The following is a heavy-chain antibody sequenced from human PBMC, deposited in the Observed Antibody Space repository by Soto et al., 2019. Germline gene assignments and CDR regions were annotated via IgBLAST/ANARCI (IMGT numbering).Heavy chain of an antibody. D-gene: IGHD6-13*01. CDR3: ARGQMVKRQLRYYYYGMDV. V-gene: IGHV4-39*07. CDR1: GASISTSKTY. J-gene: IGHJ6*02. Sequence: PSETLSLTCTVSGASISTSKTYWSWIRQSPGKGLEWIGEINHSGSTNYNPSLKSRVTISVDTSKNQFSLNLSSVTAADTAVYYCARGQMVKRQLRYYYYGMDVWGQGTTVTVSS. CDR2: INHSGST.